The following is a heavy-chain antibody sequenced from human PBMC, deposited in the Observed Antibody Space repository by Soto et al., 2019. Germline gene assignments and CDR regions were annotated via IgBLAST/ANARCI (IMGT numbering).Heavy chain of an antibody. J-gene: IGHJ4*02. D-gene: IGHD6-13*01. Sequence: DSVMVSCKASGYAFTSYYMHWVRQAPGQGLEWMGIINPSGGSTSYAQKFQGRVTMTRDTSTSTVYMELSSLRSEDTAVYYCATQAAAVFLLGNTPFDDWGQGTLVTVSS. CDR1: GYAFTSYY. V-gene: IGHV1-46*01. CDR3: ATQAAAVFLLGNTPFDD. CDR2: INPSGGST.